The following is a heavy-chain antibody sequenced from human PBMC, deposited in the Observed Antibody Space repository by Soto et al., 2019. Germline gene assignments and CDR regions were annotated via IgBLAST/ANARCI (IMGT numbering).Heavy chain of an antibody. Sequence: QVQLVQSGAEVKKPGASVKVSCKVSGYTLTELSMHWVRQAPGKGLEWMGGFDPEDGETIYAQKFQGRVTMTEDTSTDTAYMELSSLRSEDTAVYYCATETKYYYDSSGYYIDAFDIWGQGTMVTVSS. V-gene: IGHV1-24*01. CDR1: GYTLTELS. D-gene: IGHD3-22*01. CDR3: ATETKYYYDSSGYYIDAFDI. J-gene: IGHJ3*02. CDR2: FDPEDGET.